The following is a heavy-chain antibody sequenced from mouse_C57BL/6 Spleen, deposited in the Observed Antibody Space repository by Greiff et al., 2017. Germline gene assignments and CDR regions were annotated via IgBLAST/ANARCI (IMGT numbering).Heavy chain of an antibody. CDR1: GFTFSSYA. CDR3: TRGGDYEDYSMDY. V-gene: IGHV5-9-1*02. D-gene: IGHD1-1*01. Sequence: EVQGVESGEGLVKPGGSLKLSCAASGFTFSSYAMSWVRQTPEKRLEWVAYISSGGDYIYYADTVKGRFTISRDNARNTLYLQRSSLKSEDTAMYYCTRGGDYEDYSMDYWGQGTSVTVSS. CDR2: ISSGGDYI. J-gene: IGHJ4*01.